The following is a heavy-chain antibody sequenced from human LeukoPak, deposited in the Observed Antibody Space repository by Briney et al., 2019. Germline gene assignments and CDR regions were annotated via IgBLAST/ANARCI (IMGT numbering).Heavy chain of an antibody. V-gene: IGHV4-30-4*01. CDR3: AGMYGSGGYYIDY. D-gene: IGHD3-10*01. Sequence: SQTLSLTCTVSGGSISSGDYYWSWIRQPPGKGLEWIGYIYYSGSTYYNPSLKSRVTISVDTSKNQFSLKLSSVTAADTAVYYCAGMYGSGGYYIDYWGQGNLVTVSS. CDR1: GGSISSGDYY. CDR2: IYYSGST. J-gene: IGHJ4*02.